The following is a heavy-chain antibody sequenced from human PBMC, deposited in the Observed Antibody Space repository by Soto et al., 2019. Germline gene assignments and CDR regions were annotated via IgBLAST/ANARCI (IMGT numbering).Heavy chain of an antibody. V-gene: IGHV3-23*01. CDR3: AMSSGYSTHHSFDY. J-gene: IGHJ4*02. D-gene: IGHD3-22*01. Sequence: GGSLRLSCAASGFTFSSYAMSWVRQAPGKGLEWVSAISGSGGSTYYADSVKGRFTISRDNSKNTLYLQMNSLRAEDTAVYYCAMSSGYSTHHSFDYWGQGTLVTVSS. CDR2: ISGSGGST. CDR1: GFTFSSYA.